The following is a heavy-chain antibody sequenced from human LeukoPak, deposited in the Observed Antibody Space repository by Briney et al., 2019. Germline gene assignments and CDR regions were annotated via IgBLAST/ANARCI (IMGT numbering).Heavy chain of an antibody. CDR3: ARWVTFEGVIVNDF. CDR2: ISSSSSYI. Sequence: PGGYLRLSCAASGFTFSTYNMNWVRQAPGKGLEWVSSISSSSSYIYYADSVKGRFTIFRDNAKNSLYLQMNSLRAEDTAVYYCARWVTFEGVIVNDFWGQGTLVTVSS. CDR1: GFTFSTYN. D-gene: IGHD3-16*02. J-gene: IGHJ4*02. V-gene: IGHV3-21*01.